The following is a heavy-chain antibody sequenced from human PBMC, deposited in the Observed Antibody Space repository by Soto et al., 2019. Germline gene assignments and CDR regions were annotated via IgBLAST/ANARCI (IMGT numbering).Heavy chain of an antibody. CDR3: ARESGGATATLDYYFFYMDV. CDR2: INPNSGVT. Sequence: QVQLVQSGAEVKEPGASVTVSCRASGDRFTDYYMHWVRQAPGQGLEWMGWINPNSGVTKYAQKFRGWVTMTRDTSIRTVYMQLSRLGFDDTANYYCARESGGATATLDYYFFYMDVWGTGTTVTVSS. J-gene: IGHJ6*03. CDR1: GDRFTDYY. V-gene: IGHV1-2*04. D-gene: IGHD1-26*01.